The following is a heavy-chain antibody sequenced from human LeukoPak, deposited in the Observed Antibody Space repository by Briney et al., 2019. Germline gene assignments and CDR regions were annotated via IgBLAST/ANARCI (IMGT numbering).Heavy chain of an antibody. CDR2: INPNSGGT. V-gene: IGHV1-2*02. CDR1: GYTFTGYF. D-gene: IGHD3-22*01. CDR3: ARENYYDSSGYGTYWFDP. Sequence: GASVKVSCKASGYTFTGYFMHWVRQAPGQGLEWMGWINPNSGGTNYAQKFQGRITMTRDTSISTAYMELSRLRSDDTAVYYCARENYYDSSGYGTYWFDPWGQGTLVTVSS. J-gene: IGHJ5*02.